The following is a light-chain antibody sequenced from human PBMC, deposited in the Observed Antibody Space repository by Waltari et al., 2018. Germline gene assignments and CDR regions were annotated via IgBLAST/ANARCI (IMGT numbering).Light chain of an antibody. CDR1: SNDVGAYTY. Sequence: QSALTQPRSVSGSPGQSVTISCPGTSNDVGAYTYLSCYHQHPGKAPKLIILDVTKRPSGVPDRFSGSRAGNTASLTISGLQGEDEAEYYCCSYTGSHTLLFGGGTKLTVL. CDR3: CSYTGSHTLL. V-gene: IGLV2-11*01. J-gene: IGLJ3*02. CDR2: DVT.